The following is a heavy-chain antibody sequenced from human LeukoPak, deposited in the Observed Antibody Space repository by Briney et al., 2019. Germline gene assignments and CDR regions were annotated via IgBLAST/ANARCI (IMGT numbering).Heavy chain of an antibody. J-gene: IGHJ4*02. Sequence: PGGSLRLSCAASGFTFNNYAMNWVRQAPGKGLEWVSVISGSGGNTHYADSVKGRFTISRDISKNTLYLQMNSLRAEDTAVYYCATDPTYYYDSSGYPPDYWGQGTLVTVSS. D-gene: IGHD3-22*01. CDR2: ISGSGGNT. CDR1: GFTFNNYA. V-gene: IGHV3-23*01. CDR3: ATDPTYYYDSSGYPPDY.